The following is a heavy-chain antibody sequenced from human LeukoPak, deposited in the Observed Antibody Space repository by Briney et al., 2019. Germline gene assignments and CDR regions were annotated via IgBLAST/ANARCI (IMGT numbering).Heavy chain of an antibody. CDR3: ARVAITMIVVVPHFDY. CDR2: ISSSSYI. V-gene: IGHV3-21*01. Sequence: GGSLRLSCAASGFTFSSYSMNWVRQAPGKGLEWVSSISSSSYIYYADSVKGRFTISRDNAKNSLYLQMNSLRAEDTAVYYCARVAITMIVVVPHFDYWGQGTPVTVSS. D-gene: IGHD3-22*01. J-gene: IGHJ4*02. CDR1: GFTFSSYS.